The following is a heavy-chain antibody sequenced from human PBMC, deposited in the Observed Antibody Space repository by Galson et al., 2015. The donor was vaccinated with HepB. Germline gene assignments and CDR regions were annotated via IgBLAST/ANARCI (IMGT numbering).Heavy chain of an antibody. J-gene: IGHJ4*02. Sequence: SLRLSCAASGFTFSSYAMHWVRQAPGKGLEWVAVISYDGSNQYYADSVKGRFTISRDNAKNSLYLQMNSLRAEDTAVYYCARERGAGDYYDSSGSSDYWGQGTLVTVSS. CDR1: GFTFSSYA. V-gene: IGHV3-30*04. D-gene: IGHD3-22*01. CDR3: ARERGAGDYYDSSGSSDY. CDR2: ISYDGSNQ.